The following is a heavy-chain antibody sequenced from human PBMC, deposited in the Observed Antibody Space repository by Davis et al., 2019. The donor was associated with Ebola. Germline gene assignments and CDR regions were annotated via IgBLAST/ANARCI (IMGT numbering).Heavy chain of an antibody. CDR3: AREFYYDTSGSRGYIDY. CDR1: GFSFSSYW. V-gene: IGHV3-7*01. J-gene: IGHJ4*02. Sequence: GSLRLSCAASGFSFSSYWMSWVRHAPGKGMEWVANIIQDGSEKYYVDSVEGRFTISRDNAKNSLYLQLNSMRAEDTAVYYCAREFYYDTSGSRGYIDYWGQGTLVTVSS. CDR2: IIQDGSEK. D-gene: IGHD3-22*01.